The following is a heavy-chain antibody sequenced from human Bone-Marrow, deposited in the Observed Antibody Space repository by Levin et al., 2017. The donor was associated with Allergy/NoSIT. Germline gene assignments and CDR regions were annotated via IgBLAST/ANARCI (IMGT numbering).Heavy chain of an antibody. V-gene: IGHV5-51*01. D-gene: IGHD3-22*01. CDR1: GYSFSRFW. J-gene: IGHJ3*01. CDR3: ARGYNFDSSTLNVFDTFDV. CDR2: IFPGDSDT. Sequence: PGGSLRLSCKASGYSFSRFWIGWVRQMPGKGLEWMGIIFPGDSDTRYSPSFQGQVTISADKSISTAYLQWSSLKAADTSMYYCARGYNFDSSTLNVFDTFDVWGQGTMVAVSS.